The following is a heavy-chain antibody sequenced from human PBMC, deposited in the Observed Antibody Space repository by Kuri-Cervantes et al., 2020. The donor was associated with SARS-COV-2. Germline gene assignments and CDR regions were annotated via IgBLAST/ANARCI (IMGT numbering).Heavy chain of an antibody. CDR3: AGGITMVRGVIDY. J-gene: IGHJ4*02. D-gene: IGHD3-10*01. CDR2: ISSSGSTI. CDR1: GFTFSDYY. V-gene: IGHV3-11*04. Sequence: GESLKISCAASGFTFSDYYMSWIRQAPGKGLEWVSYISSSGSTIYYADSVKGRFTISRDNAKNPLYLQMNSLRAEDTAVYYCAGGITMVRGVIDYWGQGTLVTVSS.